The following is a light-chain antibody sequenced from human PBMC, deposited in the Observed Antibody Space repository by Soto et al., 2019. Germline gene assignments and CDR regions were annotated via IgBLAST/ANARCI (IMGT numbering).Light chain of an antibody. J-gene: IGKJ5*01. CDR1: QSLLYXNGYNY. V-gene: IGKV2-28*01. CDR3: MQALQTPIT. CDR2: LGS. Sequence: DIVMTQSPLSLPVTPGESASISCRSSQSLLYXNGYNYLDWYLQKPGQSPQLLIYLGSNRASGVPDRFSGSGSGTDFTLKISRVEAEDVGVYYCMQALQTPITFGQGTRLEMK.